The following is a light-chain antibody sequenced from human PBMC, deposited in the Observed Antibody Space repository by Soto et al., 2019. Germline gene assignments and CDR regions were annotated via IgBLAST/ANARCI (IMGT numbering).Light chain of an antibody. CDR3: QQYNNWPPIT. V-gene: IGKV3-15*01. CDR2: GAS. J-gene: IGKJ5*01. Sequence: EIVMTQSPATLSVSPGERATLSCRASQSVSGNLAWYQQKPGQAPRLLIYGASTRATGIPARFSGSGSGTGFTLTISSLQSEDVAVYYCQQYNNWPPITFVQGTRLEIK. CDR1: QSVSGN.